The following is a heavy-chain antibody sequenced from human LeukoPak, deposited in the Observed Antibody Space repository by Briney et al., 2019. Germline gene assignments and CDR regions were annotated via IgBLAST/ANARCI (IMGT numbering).Heavy chain of an antibody. D-gene: IGHD2-2*01. V-gene: IGHV1-2*02. CDR1: GYTFTSYG. CDR3: ARSPRVVPAAHYYYYYYMDV. Sequence: ASVKVSCKASGYTFTSYGISWVRQAPGQGLEWMGWINPNSGGTNYAQKFQGRVTMTRDTSISTAYMELSRLRSDDTAVYYCARSPRVVPAAHYYYYYYMDVWGKGTTVTVSS. J-gene: IGHJ6*03. CDR2: INPNSGGT.